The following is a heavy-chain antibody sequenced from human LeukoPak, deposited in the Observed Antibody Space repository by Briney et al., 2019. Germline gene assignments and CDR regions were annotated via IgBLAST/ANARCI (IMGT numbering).Heavy chain of an antibody. Sequence: GGSLRLSCAASGFTFSSYGMHWVRQAPGKGLEWVAVISYDGSNKYYADSVRGRFTISRDNSKNTLYLQMNSLRAEDTAVYYCAKGTGYDYWGQGTLVTVSS. J-gene: IGHJ4*02. D-gene: IGHD7-27*01. CDR1: GFTFSSYG. V-gene: IGHV3-30*18. CDR3: AKGTGYDY. CDR2: ISYDGSNK.